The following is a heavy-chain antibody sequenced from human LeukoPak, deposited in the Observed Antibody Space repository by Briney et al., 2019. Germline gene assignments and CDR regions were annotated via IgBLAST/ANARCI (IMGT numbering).Heavy chain of an antibody. Sequence: ASVKVSCKASGYTFSTYGISWVRQAPGQGLEWMGWISAYNGNTNYAQNLQGRVTMTTDTSTSTAYMELRSLRSDDTAVYYCARDSIVPAAIPFDYWGQGTLVTVSS. CDR3: ARDSIVPAAIPFDY. CDR1: GYTFSTYG. J-gene: IGHJ4*02. CDR2: ISAYNGNT. V-gene: IGHV1-18*01. D-gene: IGHD2-2*01.